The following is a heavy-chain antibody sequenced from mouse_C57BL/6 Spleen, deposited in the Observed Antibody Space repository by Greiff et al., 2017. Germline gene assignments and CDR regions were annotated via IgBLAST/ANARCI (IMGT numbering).Heavy chain of an antibody. Sequence: QVQLQQPGTELVKPGASVKLSCKASGYTFTSYWMHWVQQRPGQGLEWIGNINPSNGGTNYNEKFKSKATLTVDKSSSTAYMQLSSLTSEDSAVYDCARNPPMGSYAMDYWGQGTSVTVSS. CDR3: ARNPPMGSYAMDY. J-gene: IGHJ4*01. CDR2: INPSNGGT. V-gene: IGHV1-53*01. CDR1: GYTFTSYW. D-gene: IGHD1-1*02.